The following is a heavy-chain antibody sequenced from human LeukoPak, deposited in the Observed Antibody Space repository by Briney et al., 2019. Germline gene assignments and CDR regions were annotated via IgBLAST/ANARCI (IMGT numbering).Heavy chain of an antibody. J-gene: IGHJ4*02. V-gene: IGHV3-23*01. CDR3: AKDIAAAAVYYFDY. CDR2: ISDSDGGT. Sequence: GGTLRLSCVASGFTFNRYGMTWVRQAPGKGLEWVSAISDSDGGTYYADSVKGRFTISRDNSKNTLYLQMNSLRAEDTAVYYCAKDIAAAAVYYFDYWGQGTLVTVSS. CDR1: GFTFNRYG. D-gene: IGHD6-13*01.